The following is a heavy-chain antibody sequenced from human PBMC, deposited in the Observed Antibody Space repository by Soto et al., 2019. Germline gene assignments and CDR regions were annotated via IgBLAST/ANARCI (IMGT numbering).Heavy chain of an antibody. V-gene: IGHV4-59*08. CDR3: ARLNYGDFQLYYFDY. J-gene: IGHJ4*02. Sequence: SETLSLTCTVSGGSISPYYWSWIRQPPEKGLEWIGNIYYIGNSNYNPSLKSRVTVSLDTSKNQFSLKLSSVTAADTAVYYCARLNYGDFQLYYFDYWGQGTLVTVSS. D-gene: IGHD4-17*01. CDR1: GGSISPYY. CDR2: IYYIGNS.